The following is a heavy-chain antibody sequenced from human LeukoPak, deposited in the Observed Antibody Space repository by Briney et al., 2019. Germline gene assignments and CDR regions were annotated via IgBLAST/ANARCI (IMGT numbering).Heavy chain of an antibody. CDR1: GYKFTNYG. CDR2: INTNTGNP. Sequence: ASVKVSCKASGYKFTNYGISWVRQAPGQGLEWMGWINTNTGNPTYAQGFTGRFVFSLDTSVSTAYLQISSLKAEDTAVYYCAREVVVTRFDYWGQGTLVTVSS. J-gene: IGHJ4*02. CDR3: AREVVVTRFDY. V-gene: IGHV7-4-1*02. D-gene: IGHD3-22*01.